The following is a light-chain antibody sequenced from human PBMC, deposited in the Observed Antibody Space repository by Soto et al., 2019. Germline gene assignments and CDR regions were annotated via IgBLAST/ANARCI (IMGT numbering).Light chain of an antibody. CDR1: QSVSSAY. Sequence: EIVLTQSPGTLSLSPGERATLSCRASQSVSSAYLAWYQQKPGQAPRLLIYNVSRRATGIPDRLSGSGSGTDFTLTISRLQPEDAATYDGLQEINYPWTFGQGTKVDIK. V-gene: IGKV3-20*01. CDR2: NVS. CDR3: LQEINYPWT. J-gene: IGKJ1*01.